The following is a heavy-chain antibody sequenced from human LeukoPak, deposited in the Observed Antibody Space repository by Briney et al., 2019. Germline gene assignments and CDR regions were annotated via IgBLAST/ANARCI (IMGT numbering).Heavy chain of an antibody. V-gene: IGHV4-38-2*02. Sequence: SETLSLTCTVSGYSISNGYYWGWIRQPPGKGLEWIGRFYPSGSNYYNPSLKSRVTISVDTSKNQFSLKLSSVTAADTAVYYCARVNVYDYVWGSSHYYFDYWGQGTLVTVSS. CDR3: ARVNVYDYVWGSSHYYFDY. J-gene: IGHJ4*02. D-gene: IGHD3-16*01. CDR1: GYSISNGYY. CDR2: FYPSGSN.